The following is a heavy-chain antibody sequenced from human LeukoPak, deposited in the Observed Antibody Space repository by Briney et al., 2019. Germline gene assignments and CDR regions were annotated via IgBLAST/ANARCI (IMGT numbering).Heavy chain of an antibody. V-gene: IGHV3-74*01. CDR1: GFTFSSFW. J-gene: IGHJ4*02. CDR2: ISSDGSGT. CDR3: VRGHSSGWYRFDD. D-gene: IGHD6-19*01. Sequence: GGSLRLSCAASGFTFSSFWMHWVRQTPGKGLVWVSRISSDGSGTTYADSVKGRFTISRDNAKNTLYLQMNSLRVEDTAVFYCVRGHSSGWYRFDDWGQGTLVTVSS.